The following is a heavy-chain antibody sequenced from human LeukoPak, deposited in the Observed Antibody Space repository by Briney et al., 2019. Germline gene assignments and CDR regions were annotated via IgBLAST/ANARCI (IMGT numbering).Heavy chain of an antibody. J-gene: IGHJ6*03. CDR1: GYSISSGYY. D-gene: IGHD5-12*01. CDR3: ARVATTPYYYMDV. CDR2: IYHSGST. Sequence: PSETLSLTCTVSGYSISSGYYRGWIRQPPGKGLEWIGSIYHSGSTYYNPSLKSRVTISVDTSKNQFSLKLNSVTAADTAVYYCARVATTPYYYMDVWGKGTTVTVSS. V-gene: IGHV4-38-2*02.